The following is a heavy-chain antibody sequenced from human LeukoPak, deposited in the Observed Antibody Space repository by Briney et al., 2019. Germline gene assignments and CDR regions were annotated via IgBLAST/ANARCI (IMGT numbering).Heavy chain of an antibody. CDR3: GYMRTETDIGR. D-gene: IGHD5-24*01. J-gene: IGHJ4*02. CDR1: GVTFSSSW. Sequence: GGSLRLSCGASGVTFSSSWMSWVRQAPGKGLEWVCFIKSKASGETSDYAAPVKCRFTISRDDSKNTLYLQISSLMSEDTAVYYCGYMRTETDIGRWGQGTLVTVSS. V-gene: IGHV3-15*01. CDR2: IKSKASGETS.